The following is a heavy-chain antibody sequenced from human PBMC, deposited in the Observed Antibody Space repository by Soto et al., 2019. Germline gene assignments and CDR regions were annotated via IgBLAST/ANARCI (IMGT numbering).Heavy chain of an antibody. D-gene: IGHD5-12*01. J-gene: IGHJ4*02. CDR2: IIPIFGTT. Sequence: QVQLVQSGAEVKKPGSSVKVSCKTSGDIFSGYSISWVRQAPGQGLEWMGGIIPIFGTTNYAQRFHGRVTITADKSTSTVYMELYSLKSEDTAVYYCARDLGSGYDPGDYWGQGTLVTVCS. V-gene: IGHV1-69*14. CDR1: GDIFSGYS. CDR3: ARDLGSGYDPGDY.